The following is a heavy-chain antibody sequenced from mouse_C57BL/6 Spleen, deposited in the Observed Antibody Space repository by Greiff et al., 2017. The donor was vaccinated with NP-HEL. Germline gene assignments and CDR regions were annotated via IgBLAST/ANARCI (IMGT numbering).Heavy chain of an antibody. CDR2: IDPSDSYT. Sequence: QVQLQQPGAELVMPGASVKLSCKASGYTFTSYWMHWVKQRPGQGLEWIGEIDPSDSYTNYNQQFKGKSTLTVDKSSSTAYMQLSSLTSEDSAVYYCARSRILLRSGGYAMDYWGQGTSVTVSS. CDR1: GYTFTSYW. D-gene: IGHD1-1*01. V-gene: IGHV1-69*01. J-gene: IGHJ4*01. CDR3: ARSRILLRSGGYAMDY.